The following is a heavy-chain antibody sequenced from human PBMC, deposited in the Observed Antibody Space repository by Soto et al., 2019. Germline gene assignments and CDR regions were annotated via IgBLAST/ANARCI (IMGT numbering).Heavy chain of an antibody. V-gene: IGHV3-74*01. J-gene: IGHJ4*02. D-gene: IGHD3-9*01. CDR1: GFIFKMYW. Sequence: GGSLRLSCAASGFIFKMYWMHWVRQSPGKGLVWISRIYNDGTYSDYADSVRGRFTISRDNVNDTLYLQMNNLRAEDSGLYYCTRGPRHISTGTVAYWVPGTQVTVSS. CDR2: IYNDGTYS. CDR3: TRGPRHISTGTVAY.